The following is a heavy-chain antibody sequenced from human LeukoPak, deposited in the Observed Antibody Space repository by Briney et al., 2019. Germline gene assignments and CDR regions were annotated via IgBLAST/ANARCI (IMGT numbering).Heavy chain of an antibody. CDR1: GGSISSSSYY. V-gene: IGHV4-39*07. D-gene: IGHD3-3*01. J-gene: IGHJ4*02. CDR3: ASHSRFLEWLFDY. CDR2: ISHRGNT. Sequence: SETLSLTCTVSGGSISSSSYYWGWIRQPPGKGLEWIGSISHRGNTYYNPSLKSRLTLSVDTPKNQFSLNLSSVTAADTAVYYCASHSRFLEWLFDYWGQGTLVTVSS.